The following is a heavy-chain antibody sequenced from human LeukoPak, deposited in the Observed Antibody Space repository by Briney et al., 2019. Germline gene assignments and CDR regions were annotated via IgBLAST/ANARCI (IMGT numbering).Heavy chain of an antibody. Sequence: PGGSLRLSCAASGFTFSSYAMSWVRQAPGKGLEWVSAISGSGGSTYYADSVKGRFTISRDNSKNTLYLQMNSLRAEDTAVYYCAKDRARYCSGGSCLGVFDYWGQGTLVTVSS. CDR3: AKDRARYCSGGSCLGVFDY. CDR1: GFTFSSYA. CDR2: ISGSGGST. D-gene: IGHD2-15*01. J-gene: IGHJ4*02. V-gene: IGHV3-23*01.